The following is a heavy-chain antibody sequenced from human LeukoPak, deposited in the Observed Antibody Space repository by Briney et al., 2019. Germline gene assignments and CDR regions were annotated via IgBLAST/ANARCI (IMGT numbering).Heavy chain of an antibody. CDR1: GFTFDDYA. D-gene: IGHD4-17*01. V-gene: IGHV3-9*01. CDR3: ARGLRYTVTPYG. Sequence: GRSLRLSCAASGFTFDDYAMHWVRQAPGKGLEWVSGISWNSGSIGYADSVKGRFTISRDNAKNSLYLQMNSLRAEDTAVYYCARGLRYTVTPYGWGQGTLVTVSS. CDR2: ISWNSGSI. J-gene: IGHJ4*02.